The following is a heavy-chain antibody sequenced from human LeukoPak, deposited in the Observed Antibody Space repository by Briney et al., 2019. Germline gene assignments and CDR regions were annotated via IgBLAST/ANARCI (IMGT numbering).Heavy chain of an antibody. D-gene: IGHD6-19*01. CDR3: AKDGEQWLVQDFDY. V-gene: IGHV3-30*18. J-gene: IGHJ4*02. CDR2: ISYDGSNK. CDR1: GFTFSSYG. Sequence: GGSLRLSCAASGFTFSSYGMHWVRQAPGKGLEWVAVISYDGSNKYYADSVKGRFTISRDNSKNTLYLQMNSLRAEDTAVYYCAKDGEQWLVQDFDYWGQGTLVTVSS.